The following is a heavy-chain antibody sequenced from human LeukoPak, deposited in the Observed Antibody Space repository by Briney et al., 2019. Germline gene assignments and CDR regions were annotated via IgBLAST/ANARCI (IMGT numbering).Heavy chain of an antibody. V-gene: IGHV3-7*01. Sequence: GGSLRLSCAASGFSFSSYWMSWVRQAPGKGLEWVANIKQDGSEKYYVDSVKGRFTISRDNAKNSLYLQMNSLRAEDTAVYYCARDPYFDFLLDKVGFDYWGQRTLVTVSS. CDR3: ARDPYFDFLLDKVGFDY. D-gene: IGHD3-9*01. J-gene: IGHJ4*02. CDR1: GFSFSSYW. CDR2: IKQDGSEK.